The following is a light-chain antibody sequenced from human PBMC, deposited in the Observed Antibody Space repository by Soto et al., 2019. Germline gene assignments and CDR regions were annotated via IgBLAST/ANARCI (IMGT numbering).Light chain of an antibody. CDR3: QQYENRPYT. V-gene: IGKV3-20*01. Sequence: EIVLTQSPGTLSLSPGERATLSCRASQSVSSNYLAWYHQTPGQAPRLLIYGASRRATGIPDRFSGSGSGTDFTFTISSLQPEDNATYYCQQYENRPYTFGPGTKVDIK. CDR1: QSVSSNY. CDR2: GAS. J-gene: IGKJ3*01.